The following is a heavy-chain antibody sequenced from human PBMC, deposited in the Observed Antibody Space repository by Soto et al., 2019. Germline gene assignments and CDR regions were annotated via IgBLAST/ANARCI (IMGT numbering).Heavy chain of an antibody. V-gene: IGHV4-39*07. CDR3: TRGGDAYKNGH. J-gene: IGHJ4*02. CDR1: GDSIRSSSHY. D-gene: IGHD2-21*01. CDR2: FYYSGSP. Sequence: SETLSLTCTVSGDSIRSSSHYWAWNRQPPGKGLEWIGGFYYSGSPYYNPSLKSRVTMSVDTSKNQFSLKLTSVNAADTAVYYCTRGGDAYKNGHWGQGTLVTVSS.